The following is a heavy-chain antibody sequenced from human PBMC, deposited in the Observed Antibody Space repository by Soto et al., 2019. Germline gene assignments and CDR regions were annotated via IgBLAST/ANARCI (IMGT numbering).Heavy chain of an antibody. J-gene: IGHJ4*02. Sequence: VQLVESGGGLVKPGGSLRLSCAASGFTFGSHGMHWVRQAPGKGLEWLSVISYDGTNQYYAESVKGRFTISRDNSKNTLYLQMSGLKTEDTAIYYCSKGHKYDFWTDYWGQGTLVTVSS. CDR3: SKGHKYDFWTDY. D-gene: IGHD3-3*01. CDR2: ISYDGTNQ. CDR1: GFTFGSHG. V-gene: IGHV3-30*18.